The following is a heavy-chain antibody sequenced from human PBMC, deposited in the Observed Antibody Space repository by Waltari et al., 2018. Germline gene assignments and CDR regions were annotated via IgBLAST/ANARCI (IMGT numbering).Heavy chain of an antibody. J-gene: IGHJ4*02. Sequence: EVQLLESGGGLVQPGGSLRLSCAASGFTFSSYAMSCVRQAPGKGLEWVSAISGSGGSTYYADSVKGRFTISRDNSKNTLYLQMNSLRAEDTAVYYCAKGYYYDSSGYTFDYWGQGTLVTVSS. CDR3: AKGYYYDSSGYTFDY. D-gene: IGHD3-22*01. CDR2: ISGSGGST. V-gene: IGHV3-23*01. CDR1: GFTFSSYA.